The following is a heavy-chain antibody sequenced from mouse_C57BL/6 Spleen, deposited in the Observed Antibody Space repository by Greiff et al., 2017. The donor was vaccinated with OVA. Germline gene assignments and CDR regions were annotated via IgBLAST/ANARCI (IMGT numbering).Heavy chain of an antibody. D-gene: IGHD1-1*01. CDR2: IYPRSGNT. CDR1: GYTFTSYG. CDR3: ARCYYGSSYGYAMDY. V-gene: IGHV1-81*01. J-gene: IGHJ4*01. Sequence: QVHVKQSGAELARPGASVKLSCKASGYTFTSYGISWVKQRTGQGLEWIGEIYPRSGNTYYNEKFKGKATLTADKSSSTAYMELRSLTSEDSAVYFCARCYYGSSYGYAMDYWGQGTSVTVSS.